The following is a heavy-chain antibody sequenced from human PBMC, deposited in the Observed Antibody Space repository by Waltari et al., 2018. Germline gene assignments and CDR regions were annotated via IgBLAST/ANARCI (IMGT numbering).Heavy chain of an antibody. Sequence: QVQLVESGGGVVQPGKSLRLSCAASEFTFSSYAMHWVRQAPGKGVEWVAVISYNERNIYYVDSVKGRFTISRDNSKKMLYLQMNSLRAEDTAVYYCARDYCDRRNCHGMDVWGQGTTVTVSS. J-gene: IGHJ6*02. CDR3: ARDYCDRRNCHGMDV. CDR2: ISYNERNI. D-gene: IGHD3-22*01. CDR1: EFTFSSYA. V-gene: IGHV3-30*04.